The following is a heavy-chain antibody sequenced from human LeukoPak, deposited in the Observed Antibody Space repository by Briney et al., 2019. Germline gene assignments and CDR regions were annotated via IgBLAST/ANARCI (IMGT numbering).Heavy chain of an antibody. CDR1: GGSISSSKYY. CDR2: IFNSGST. V-gene: IGHV4-39*02. J-gene: IGHJ6*03. CDR3: ARDREWLRFNYYYYYMDV. D-gene: IGHD5-12*01. Sequence: SETLSLTCTVSGGSISSSKYYWGWIRQPPGKGLEWIGTIFNSGSTHYNPSLKSRVTISVDTSKNQFSLKLSSVTAADTAVYYCARDREWLRFNYYYYYMDVWGKGTTVTISS.